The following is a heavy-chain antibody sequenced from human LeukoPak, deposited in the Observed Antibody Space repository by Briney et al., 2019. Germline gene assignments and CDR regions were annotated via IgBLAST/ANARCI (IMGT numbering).Heavy chain of an antibody. CDR1: VYTFTDYY. CDR2: INPNSGGT. V-gene: IGHV1-2*02. D-gene: IGHD4-11*01. Sequence: GASVKVSCKASVYTFTDYYMHWIRQAPGQGLEWMGWINPNSGGTNYAQKFQGRVTMTRDTSISTAYMELSRLRSDDTAVYYCARNDYSNYVGYWYLDLWGRGTLVTVSS. J-gene: IGHJ2*01. CDR3: ARNDYSNYVGYWYLDL.